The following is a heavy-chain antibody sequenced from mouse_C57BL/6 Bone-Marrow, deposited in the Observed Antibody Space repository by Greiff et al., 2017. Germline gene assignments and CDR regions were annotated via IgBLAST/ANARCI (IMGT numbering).Heavy chain of an antibody. V-gene: IGHV1-82*01. CDR3: ARGVLPGAMDY. Sequence: QVQLQQSGPELVKPGASVKISCKASGYAFSSSWMNWVKQRPGKGLEWIGRIYPGDGDTNYNGKFKGKATLTADKSSSTADMQLSSLTSEDSAVYFCARGVLPGAMDYGGQGTSVTVSA. CDR1: GYAFSSSW. CDR2: IYPGDGDT. J-gene: IGHJ4*01.